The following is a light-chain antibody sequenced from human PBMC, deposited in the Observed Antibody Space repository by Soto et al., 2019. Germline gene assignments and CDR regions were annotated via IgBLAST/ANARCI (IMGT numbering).Light chain of an antibody. V-gene: IGKV3-11*01. J-gene: IGKJ4*01. CDR1: QSVSSF. CDR3: QQRLNWPLT. CDR2: VAS. Sequence: IVLTQSPATLSLSPGERATLSCRASQSVSSFFVWYQQKRGQAPRLLIYVASKRATGIPARFSGSGSGTDFTLTISSLEPEDFAVYYCQQRLNWPLTFGGGTTVEIK.